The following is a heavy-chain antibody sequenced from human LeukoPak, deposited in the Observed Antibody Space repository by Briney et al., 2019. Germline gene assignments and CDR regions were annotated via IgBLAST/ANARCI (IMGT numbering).Heavy chain of an antibody. D-gene: IGHD1-26*01. J-gene: IGHJ6*02. Sequence: PSETLSLTCTVSGGSISNISYYWGWIRQPPGKGLEWIGSIYYSGSTYYNPPLKSRVTISLDTSKNQFSLKLSSVTAEDTAVYYCAKDSDSGSYYYYYGMDVWGQGTTVTVSS. CDR1: GGSISNISYY. V-gene: IGHV4-39*07. CDR2: IYYSGST. CDR3: AKDSDSGSYYYYYGMDV.